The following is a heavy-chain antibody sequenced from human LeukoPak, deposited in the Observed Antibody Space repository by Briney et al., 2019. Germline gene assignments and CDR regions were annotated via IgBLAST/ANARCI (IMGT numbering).Heavy chain of an antibody. D-gene: IGHD3-3*01. J-gene: IGHJ4*02. CDR1: GGSISSYY. CDR3: ARGLAYDFWSGYLGTPFDY. CDR2: IYYSGST. V-gene: IGHV4-59*01. Sequence: SETLSLTCTVSGGSISSYYWSWIRQPPGKGLEWIGYIYYSGSTNYNPSLKSRVTISVDTSKNQFSLKLSSVTAADTAVYYCARGLAYDFWSGYLGTPFDYWGQGTLATVSS.